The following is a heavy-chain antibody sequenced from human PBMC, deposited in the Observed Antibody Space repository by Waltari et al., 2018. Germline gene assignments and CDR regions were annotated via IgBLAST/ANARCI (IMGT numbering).Heavy chain of an antibody. CDR2: IYYSGCT. V-gene: IGHV4-31*03. J-gene: IGHJ4*02. D-gene: IGHD3-10*01. Sequence: QVQLQESGPGLVKPSQTLSLTCTVSGGSISSGGYYWSWLRQHTGKCLEWIGYIYYSGCTVSNPSLNSRVTISLDRSKSQFSRKLSAVTAAYTAVYYSARANSYYGSVSYSPLDYWGQGTLVTVSS. CDR1: GGSISSGGYY. CDR3: ARANSYYGSVSYSPLDY.